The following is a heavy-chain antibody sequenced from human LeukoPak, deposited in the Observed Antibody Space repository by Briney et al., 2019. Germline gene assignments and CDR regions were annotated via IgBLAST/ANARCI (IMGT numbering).Heavy chain of an antibody. D-gene: IGHD1-26*01. CDR1: GDSTSSRSYY. Sequence: PSETLSLTCTVSGDSTSSRSYYWGWIRQPPGKGLEWIGSMYYSGSTYYNSSLKSRVTISGDTYKNQFSLKLSSVTAADTAVYYCARHNSGSPYSAFDIWGQGTMVTASS. V-gene: IGHV4-39*01. CDR2: MYYSGST. J-gene: IGHJ3*02. CDR3: ARHNSGSPYSAFDI.